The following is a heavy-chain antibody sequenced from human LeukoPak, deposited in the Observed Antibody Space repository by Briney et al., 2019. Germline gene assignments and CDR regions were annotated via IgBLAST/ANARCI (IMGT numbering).Heavy chain of an antibody. CDR3: ARDGAYDTAMDDYYYYMDV. CDR1: GFTFSSYA. D-gene: IGHD5-18*01. CDR2: ISYDGSNK. Sequence: GGSLRLSCAASGFTFSSYAMHWVRQAPGKGLEWVAVISYDGSNKYYADSVKGRFTISRDNSKNTLYLQMNSLRAEDTAVYYCARDGAYDTAMDDYYYYMDVWGKGTTVTVSS. V-gene: IGHV3-30*01. J-gene: IGHJ6*03.